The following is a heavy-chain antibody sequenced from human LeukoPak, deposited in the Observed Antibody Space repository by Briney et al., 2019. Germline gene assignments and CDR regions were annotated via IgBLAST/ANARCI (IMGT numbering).Heavy chain of an antibody. Sequence: PSETLSLTCAVYGGSFSGYYWSWIRQPPGKGLEWIGEINHSGSTNYNPSLKSRVTISVDTSKNQFSLKLSSVTAADTAVYYCARGPSSSWYWDYWGQGTLVTVSS. CDR1: GGSFSGYY. CDR2: INHSGST. V-gene: IGHV4-34*01. J-gene: IGHJ4*02. D-gene: IGHD6-13*01. CDR3: ARGPSSSWYWDY.